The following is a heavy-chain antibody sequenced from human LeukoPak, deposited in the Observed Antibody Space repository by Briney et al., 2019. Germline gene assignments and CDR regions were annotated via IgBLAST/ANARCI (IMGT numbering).Heavy chain of an antibody. Sequence: GGSLRLSCAPSGFTLSSYGMHWVRPVPGKGLEWVAVIWYEGSNKYYADSVKGRFTISRDNSRNALDLQMNSRIAEDTAVYYCARNALFDPWGQGTLVTVSS. V-gene: IGHV3-33*01. CDR2: IWYEGSNK. CDR1: GFTLSSYG. CDR3: ARNALFDP. J-gene: IGHJ5*02. D-gene: IGHD2-2*01.